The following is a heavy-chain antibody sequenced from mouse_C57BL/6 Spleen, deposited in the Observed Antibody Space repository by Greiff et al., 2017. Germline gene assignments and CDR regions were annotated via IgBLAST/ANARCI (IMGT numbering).Heavy chain of an antibody. V-gene: IGHV1-64*01. D-gene: IGHD1-1*01. CDR2: IHPNSGST. Sequence: QVQLQQPGAELVKPGASVKLSCKASGYTFTSYWMHWVKQRPGQGLEWIGMIHPNSGSTNYNEKFKSKATLTVDKSSSTAYMQLSRLTSEDSAVYYCARYYYGSSSFAYWGQGTLVTVSA. CDR3: ARYYYGSSSFAY. CDR1: GYTFTSYW. J-gene: IGHJ3*01.